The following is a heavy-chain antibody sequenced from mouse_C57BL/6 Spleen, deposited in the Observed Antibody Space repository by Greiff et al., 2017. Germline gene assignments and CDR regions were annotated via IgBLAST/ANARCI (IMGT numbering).Heavy chain of an antibody. CDR1: GFTFPDYY. J-gene: IGHJ4*01. Sequence: EVKLMESGGGLVQPGGSLSLSCAASGFTFPDYYMSWVRQPPGKALEWLGFIRNKANGYTTEYSASVKGRFTISRDNSQSILYLQMNALRAEDSATYYCARWGYGSSYDAMDYWGQGTSVTVSS. D-gene: IGHD1-1*01. CDR2: IRNKANGYTT. CDR3: ARWGYGSSYDAMDY. V-gene: IGHV7-3*01.